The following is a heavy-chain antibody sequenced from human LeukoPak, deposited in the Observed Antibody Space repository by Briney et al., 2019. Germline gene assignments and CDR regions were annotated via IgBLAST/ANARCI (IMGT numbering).Heavy chain of an antibody. D-gene: IGHD3-10*01. V-gene: IGHV3-73*01. Sequence: GGSLRLSCAASGFTFSGSAMHWVRQASGKGLEWVGRIRSKANSYATAYVASVKGRFTISRDNSKNTLYLQMKSLRVEDTALYYCAKSGSGGGYYWGQGALVIVSS. CDR2: IRSKANSYAT. J-gene: IGHJ4*02. CDR3: AKSGSGGGYY. CDR1: GFTFSGSA.